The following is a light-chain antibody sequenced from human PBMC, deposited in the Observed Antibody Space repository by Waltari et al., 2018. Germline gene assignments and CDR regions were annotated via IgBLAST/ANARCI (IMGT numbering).Light chain of an antibody. V-gene: IGLV3-1*01. CDR1: NLGNKY. CDR3: QAWDSSTEV. CDR2: QDT. Sequence: SYELTQPPSVSVSPGQTATITCSGDNLGNKYACWYQQKAGQPPVLVIYQDTKRPSGIPDRFSGSNSGNTVTLTISGTQAMDEADYYCQAWDSSTEVFGTGTKLTVL. J-gene: IGLJ1*01.